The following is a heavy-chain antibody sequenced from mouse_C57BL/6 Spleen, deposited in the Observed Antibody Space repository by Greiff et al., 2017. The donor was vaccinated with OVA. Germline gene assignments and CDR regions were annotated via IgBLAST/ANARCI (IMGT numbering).Heavy chain of an antibody. D-gene: IGHD2-5*01. V-gene: IGHV1-80*01. J-gene: IGHJ3*01. CDR2: IYPGDGDT. Sequence: VQLQQSGAELVRPGSSVKLSCKASGYTFTSYWMNWVKQRPGKGLEWIGQIYPGDGDTNYNGKFKGKATLTADKSSSTAYMQLSSLTSEDSAVYFCARRGDYSNPFAYWGQGTLVTVSA. CDR1: GYTFTSYW. CDR3: ARRGDYSNPFAY.